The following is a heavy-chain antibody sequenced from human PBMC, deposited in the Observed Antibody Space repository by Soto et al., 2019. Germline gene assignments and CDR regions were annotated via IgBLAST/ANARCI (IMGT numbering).Heavy chain of an antibody. Sequence: GGSLRLSCAASGFTFSSYAMSWVRQAPGKGLEWVSAISGSGGSTYYADSVKGRFTISRDNSKNTLYLQMNSLRAEDTAVYYCAKDRENDQWLVHVGFTYYFDYWGQGTLVTVSS. CDR2: ISGSGGST. CDR3: AKDRENDQWLVHVGFTYYFDY. J-gene: IGHJ4*02. CDR1: GFTFSSYA. V-gene: IGHV3-23*01. D-gene: IGHD6-19*01.